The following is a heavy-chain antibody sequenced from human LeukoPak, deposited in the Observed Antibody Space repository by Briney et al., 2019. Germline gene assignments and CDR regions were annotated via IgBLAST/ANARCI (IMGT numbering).Heavy chain of an antibody. CDR2: IWYDGSNK. J-gene: IGHJ4*02. D-gene: IGHD3-22*01. Sequence: GGSLRLSCAASGFTFSSYAMGWVRQAPGKGLEWVAVIWYDGSNKYYADSVKGRFTISRDNSKNTLYLQMNSLRAEDMAVYYCATDYADYDSSGYGFDYWGQGTLVTVSS. V-gene: IGHV3-33*08. CDR1: GFTFSSYA. CDR3: ATDYADYDSSGYGFDY.